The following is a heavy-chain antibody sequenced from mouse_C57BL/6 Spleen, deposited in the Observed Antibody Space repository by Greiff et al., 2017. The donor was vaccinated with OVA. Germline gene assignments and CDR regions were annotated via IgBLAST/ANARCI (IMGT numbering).Heavy chain of an antibody. J-gene: IGHJ2*01. D-gene: IGHD2-4*01. CDR3: AGGDDYYY. CDR2: IDPSDSYT. V-gene: IGHV1-59*01. Sequence: QVQLQQPGAELVRPGTSVKLSFKASGYTFTSYWMHWVKQRPGQGLEWIGVIDPSDSYTNYNQKFKGKATLTVDTSSSAAYMQLSSLTSEDSAVYYCAGGDDYYYWGQGTTLTVSS. CDR1: GYTFTSYW.